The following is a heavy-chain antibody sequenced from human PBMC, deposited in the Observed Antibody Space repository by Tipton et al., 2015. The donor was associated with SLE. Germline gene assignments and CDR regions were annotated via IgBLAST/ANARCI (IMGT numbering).Heavy chain of an antibody. J-gene: IGHJ3*02. CDR1: GGSISSGSYY. V-gene: IGHV4-61*09. CDR3: ARGRRGGAFDI. CDR2: IYTSGST. Sequence: TLSLTCTVSGGSISSGSYYWSWIRQPAGKGLEWIGHIYTSGSTNYNPSLKSRVTISVDTSKNQFSLKLSSVTAADTAVYYCARGRRGGAFDIWGQGTMVTVSS. D-gene: IGHD3-16*01.